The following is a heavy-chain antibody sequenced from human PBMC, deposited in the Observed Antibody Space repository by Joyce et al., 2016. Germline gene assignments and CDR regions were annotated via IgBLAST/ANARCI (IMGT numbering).Heavy chain of an antibody. D-gene: IGHD5-24*01. Sequence: EVQLVESGGGLVQPGGSLRLSCEASGFRFSKYSMNWVRQAPGRGLEWVSYISSSSSTMYYADSVRGRFTISRDIAGNSLYLQMNSLRAEDTAVYYCARDNRYNDGRPYFDFWGQGVLVTVSS. CDR2: ISSSSSTM. CDR3: ARDNRYNDGRPYFDF. V-gene: IGHV3-48*01. CDR1: GFRFSKYS. J-gene: IGHJ4*02.